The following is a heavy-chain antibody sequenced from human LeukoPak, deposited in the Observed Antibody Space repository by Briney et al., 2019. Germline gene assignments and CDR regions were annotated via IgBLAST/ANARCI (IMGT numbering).Heavy chain of an antibody. CDR2: ISYDGSNK. CDR1: GSTFSSYA. J-gene: IGHJ6*02. Sequence: GRSLRLSCAASGSTFSSYAMHWVRQAPGKGLEWVAVISYDGSNKYYADSVKGRFTISRDNSKNTLYLQMNSLRAEDTAVYYCAKKEGYYGDYYYYGMDVWGQGTTVTVSS. V-gene: IGHV3-30-3*02. CDR3: AKKEGYYGDYYYYGMDV. D-gene: IGHD4-17*01.